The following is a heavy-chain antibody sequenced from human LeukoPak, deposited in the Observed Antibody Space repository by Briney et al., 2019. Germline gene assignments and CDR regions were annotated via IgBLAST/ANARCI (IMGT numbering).Heavy chain of an antibody. D-gene: IGHD2-15*01. V-gene: IGHV3-21*01. CDR1: GFSFTTYS. CDR2: ISPTSSDI. Sequence: GGSLRLSCAASGFSFTTYSMNWVRQAPGKGLEWVSCISPTSSDIYYADSVKGRFTVSRDSAKNSLFLQMNSLRAEDTAVYHCARSYCSGGSCYWHYFDYWGQGTLVTVSS. CDR3: ARSYCSGGSCYWHYFDY. J-gene: IGHJ4*02.